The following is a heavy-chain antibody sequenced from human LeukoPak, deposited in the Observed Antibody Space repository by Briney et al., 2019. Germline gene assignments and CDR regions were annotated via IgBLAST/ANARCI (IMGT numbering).Heavy chain of an antibody. Sequence: GGSLRLSCAASGFTFSSYSMNWVRQAPGKGLEWVSSISSSSYIYYADSVKGRFTISRDNAKNSLYLQMNSLRAEDTAVYYCAGITVSRTNYFDYWGQGTLVTVSS. CDR3: AGITVSRTNYFDY. CDR1: GFTFSSYS. V-gene: IGHV3-21*01. D-gene: IGHD3-16*01. J-gene: IGHJ4*02. CDR2: ISSSSYI.